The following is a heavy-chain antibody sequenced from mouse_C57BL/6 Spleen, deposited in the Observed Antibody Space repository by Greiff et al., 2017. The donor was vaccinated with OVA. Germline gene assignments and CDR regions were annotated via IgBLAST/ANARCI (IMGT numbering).Heavy chain of an antibody. D-gene: IGHD1-1*01. V-gene: IGHV1-54*01. CDR3: AREGTITTVVGNYFDY. Sequence: QVQLQQSGAELVRPGTSVKVSCKASGYAFTNYLIEWVKQRPGQGLEWIGVINPGSGGTYYNEKFKGKGTLTADKSSSTAYIQLSSLTSEDSAVYSCAREGTITTVVGNYFDYWGQGTTLTVSS. CDR1: GYAFTNYL. J-gene: IGHJ2*01. CDR2: INPGSGGT.